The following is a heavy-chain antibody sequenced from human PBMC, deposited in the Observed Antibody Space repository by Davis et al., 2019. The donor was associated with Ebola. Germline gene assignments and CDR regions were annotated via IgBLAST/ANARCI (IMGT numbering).Heavy chain of an antibody. V-gene: IGHV3-73*01. D-gene: IGHD6-13*01. CDR1: GCTFSGSA. CDR3: TSSSWYGAEDY. J-gene: IGHJ4*02. Sequence: GESLKISCAASGCTFSGSAMHWVRQASGKGLEWVGRIRSKANSYATAYAASVKGRFTISRDDSKNTAYLQMNSLKTEDTAVYYCTSSSWYGAEDYWGQGTLVTVSS. CDR2: IRSKANSYAT.